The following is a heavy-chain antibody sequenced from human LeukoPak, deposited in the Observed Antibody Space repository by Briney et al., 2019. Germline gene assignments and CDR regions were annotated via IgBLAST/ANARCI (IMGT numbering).Heavy chain of an antibody. CDR2: IYYSGST. V-gene: IGHV4-59*08. D-gene: IGHD6-19*01. CDR3: ARGGSGWYGYFDY. Sequence: SETLSLTCAVYGGSFSSYYWSWIRQPPGKGLEWIGYIYYSGSTNYNPSLKSRVTISVDTSKNQFSLKLSSVTAADTAVYYCARGGSGWYGYFDYWGQGTLVTVSS. J-gene: IGHJ4*02. CDR1: GGSFSSYY.